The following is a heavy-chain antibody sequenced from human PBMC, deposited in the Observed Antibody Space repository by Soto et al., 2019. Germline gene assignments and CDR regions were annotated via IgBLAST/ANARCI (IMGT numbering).Heavy chain of an antibody. CDR2: ISAYNGNT. Sequence: QVQLVQSGAEVKKPGASVKVSCKASGYTFTSYGISWVRQAPGQGLEWMGWISAYNGNTNYAQKLQGRVTMTTDTSTSTAYMELRSRRSDDTAVYYCARVEFVLLWFGESLPPTHNWCDPWGQGTLVTVAS. CDR1: GYTFTSYG. D-gene: IGHD3-10*01. J-gene: IGHJ5*02. V-gene: IGHV1-18*04. CDR3: ARVEFVLLWFGESLPPTHNWCDP.